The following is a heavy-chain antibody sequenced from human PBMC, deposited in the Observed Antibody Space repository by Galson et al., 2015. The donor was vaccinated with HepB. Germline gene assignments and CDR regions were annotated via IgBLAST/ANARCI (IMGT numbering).Heavy chain of an antibody. CDR2: IKQNGTQI. V-gene: IGHV3-7*03. CDR3: VRDERRMWNK. CDR1: GFTFGKYW. D-gene: IGHD1/OR15-1a*01. J-gene: IGHJ4*01. Sequence: SLRLSCAVSGFTFGKYWMSWVRQAPGKGLEWVANIKQNGTQINYLDSVKGRFIISRDNSQSLLHLQMDNLRVEDTAVYYCVRDERRMWNKWGHGTLVTVSS.